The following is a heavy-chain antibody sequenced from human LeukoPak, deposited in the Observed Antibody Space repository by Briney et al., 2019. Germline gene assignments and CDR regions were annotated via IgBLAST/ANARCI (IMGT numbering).Heavy chain of an antibody. CDR2: ISYDGSNK. J-gene: IGHJ3*02. D-gene: IGHD6-19*01. V-gene: IGHV3-30-3*01. CDR3: ARDLEQWLVQGAFDI. CDR1: GFTFSSYA. Sequence: GRSLRLSCAASGFTFSSYAMHWVRQAPGKGLEWVAVISYDGSNKYYADSVKGRFTISRDNSKNTLYLQMNSLRAEDTAVYYCARDLEQWLVQGAFDIWGQGTMVTVSS.